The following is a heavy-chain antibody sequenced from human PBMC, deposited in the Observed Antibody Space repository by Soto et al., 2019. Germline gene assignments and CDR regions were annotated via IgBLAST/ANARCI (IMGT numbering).Heavy chain of an antibody. J-gene: IGHJ4*02. Sequence: QVQLVQSGAEVKKPGASVKVSCKASGYTFTSYYMHWVRQAPGQGLEWMGIINPSGGSTSYAQKFQGRATMTRDTSTSTVYMELSSLRSEDTAVYYCARVLGTTTVVTPPGDYWGQGTLVTVSS. CDR1: GYTFTSYY. V-gene: IGHV1-46*01. D-gene: IGHD4-17*01. CDR2: INPSGGST. CDR3: ARVLGTTTVVTPPGDY.